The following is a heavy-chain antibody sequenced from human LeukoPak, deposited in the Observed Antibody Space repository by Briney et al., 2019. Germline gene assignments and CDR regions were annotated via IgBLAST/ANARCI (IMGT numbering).Heavy chain of an antibody. CDR3: ARDASVPGDKIDI. CDR2: ISTDGSTV. J-gene: IGHJ3*02. D-gene: IGHD2-2*01. CDR1: GLTLRNYE. V-gene: IGHV3-48*03. Sequence: PGGSLRLSCTGSGLTLRNYEMSWVRQAPGKGLEWVSHISTDGSTVRLADSVEGRFTVSRDNAKNSLFLQMNSLRAEDTAVYFCARDASVPGDKIDIWGQGTMVTVSS.